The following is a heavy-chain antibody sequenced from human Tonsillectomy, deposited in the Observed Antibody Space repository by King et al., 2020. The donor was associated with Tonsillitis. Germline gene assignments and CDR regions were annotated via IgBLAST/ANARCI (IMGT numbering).Heavy chain of an antibody. Sequence: LPQLGAGLLRPSATLSLTCAVYGGSFSGYYWSWIRQPPGKGLEWIGDIHPSGRTHSNPSLKSRVPISVDTSKNQFSLKLSSVTAADTAVYYCARRDIRSNWFDPWGQGTLVTVSS. D-gene: IGHD2-15*01. CDR3: ARRDIRSNWFDP. CDR1: GGSFSGYY. CDR2: IHPSGRT. J-gene: IGHJ5*02. V-gene: IGHV4-34*01.